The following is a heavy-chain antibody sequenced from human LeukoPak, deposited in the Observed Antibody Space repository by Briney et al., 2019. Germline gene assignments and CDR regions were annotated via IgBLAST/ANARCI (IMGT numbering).Heavy chain of an antibody. CDR2: IYSGGST. CDR1: GFTVSSSY. V-gene: IGHV3-66*02. D-gene: IGHD6-6*01. CDR3: AGSRSSGGFDY. J-gene: IGHJ4*02. Sequence: GGSLRLSCAASGFTVSSSYMTWDRQAPGMGLEWVSIIYSGGSTYYTDSVKGRFTISRDSSKDTLYLQMNTLRPEDTAVYYCAGSRSSGGFDYWGQGTLVTVSS.